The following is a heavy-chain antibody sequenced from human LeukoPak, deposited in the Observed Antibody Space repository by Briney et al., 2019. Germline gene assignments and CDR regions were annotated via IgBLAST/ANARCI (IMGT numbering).Heavy chain of an antibody. D-gene: IGHD1-26*01. V-gene: IGHV6-1*01. J-gene: IGHJ4*02. CDR2: TYYRSKWYN. Sequence: SQTLSLTCAISGDSVSSNSAAWNWIRQSQSRGLEWLGRTYYRSKWYNDYAVSVKSRITINPDTSKNQFSLQLNSVTPEDTAVYYCARDPQDLRHWELPVYFDYWGQGTLVTVSS. CDR3: ARDPQDLRHWELPVYFDY. CDR1: GDSVSSNSAA.